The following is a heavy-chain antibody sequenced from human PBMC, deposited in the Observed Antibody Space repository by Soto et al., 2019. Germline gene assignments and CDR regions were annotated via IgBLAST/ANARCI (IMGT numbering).Heavy chain of an antibody. CDR1: GFTFRSYG. V-gene: IGHV3-30*18. Sequence: QVQLVESGGGVVQTGKSLRLSCAGSGFTFRSYGMDWVRQAPCKWLAWVAVISYDGSNKYYADSLKGRFTISRDNSKNTLYLQMSSLGADDTAVYYCAKDRMGAEFRGYFDYWGQGTLVTVSS. J-gene: IGHJ4*02. CDR2: ISYDGSNK. D-gene: IGHD3-10*01. CDR3: AKDRMGAEFRGYFDY.